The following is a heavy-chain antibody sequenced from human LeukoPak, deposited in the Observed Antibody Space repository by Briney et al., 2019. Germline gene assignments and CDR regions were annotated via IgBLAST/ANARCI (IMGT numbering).Heavy chain of an antibody. V-gene: IGHV5-51*01. Sequence: ESPKVSCKVSGYSFTRSWIGWVRQMPGKGLECISLIYPDASDTRYSRYFQGQVSISANKSISTACLQWSSLKASDTAMYDCARLAEMATIRMDVWGQGTTVTVSS. J-gene: IGHJ6*02. CDR1: GYSFTRSW. CDR3: ARLAEMATIRMDV. D-gene: IGHD5-24*01. CDR2: IYPDASDT.